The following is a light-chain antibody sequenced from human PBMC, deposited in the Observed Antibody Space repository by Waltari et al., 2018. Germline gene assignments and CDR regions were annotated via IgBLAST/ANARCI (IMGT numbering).Light chain of an antibody. CDR1: QSLSTT. CDR2: GAS. J-gene: IGKJ2*01. Sequence: LSVSPGGRSTLSCRASQSLSTTLAWYQQHPVLAPRRLIYGASTRATGVPARFSGSRSGTEFTLIISSLQSEDFALYYCQQYHNWPYTFGQGTKLEIK. V-gene: IGKV3-15*01. CDR3: QQYHNWPYT.